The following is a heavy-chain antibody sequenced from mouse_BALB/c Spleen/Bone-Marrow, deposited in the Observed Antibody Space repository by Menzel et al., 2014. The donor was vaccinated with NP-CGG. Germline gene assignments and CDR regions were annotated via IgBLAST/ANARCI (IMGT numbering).Heavy chain of an antibody. J-gene: IGHJ4*01. CDR3: ARHLYGNYGAMDY. CDR1: GFTFSDYY. Sequence: EVMLVESGGGLVQPGGSLKLSCATSGFTFSDYYMYWVRQTPEKRLEWVAYISNGGDSTYYPDTVKGRFTISRDNAKNTLYLQMSRLKSEDTAMYYCARHLYGNYGAMDYWGQGTSVTVSS. D-gene: IGHD2-1*01. CDR2: ISNGGDST. V-gene: IGHV5-12*02.